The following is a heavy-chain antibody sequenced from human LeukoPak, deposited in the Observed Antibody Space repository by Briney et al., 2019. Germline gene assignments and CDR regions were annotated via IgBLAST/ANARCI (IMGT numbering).Heavy chain of an antibody. V-gene: IGHV4-59*01. CDR2: IYYSGST. CDR3: ARVTAWGSGMDV. CDR1: GGSISSYY. D-gene: IGHD5-18*01. J-gene: IGHJ6*02. Sequence: SETLSLTCTVSGGSISSYYWSWIRQPPGEGLEWIGFIYYSGSTNYNPSLKSRVTISVDTSKNQFSLKLSSVTAADTAVYYCARVTAWGSGMDVWGQGTTVTVSS.